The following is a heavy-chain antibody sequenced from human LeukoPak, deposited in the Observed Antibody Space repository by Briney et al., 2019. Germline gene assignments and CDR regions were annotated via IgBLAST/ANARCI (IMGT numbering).Heavy chain of an antibody. Sequence: SQTLSLTCAVSGGSISSGDYSWSWIRQPPGKGLEWMGYIFHSGSTYYNPSLKSRVTISLDRSKNQFSLKLSSVTAADTAVYYCATGGHDSSGYYTYYFDYWGQGTLVTVSS. J-gene: IGHJ4*02. CDR2: IFHSGST. D-gene: IGHD3-22*01. CDR3: ATGGHDSSGYYTYYFDY. CDR1: GGSISSGDYS. V-gene: IGHV4-30-2*01.